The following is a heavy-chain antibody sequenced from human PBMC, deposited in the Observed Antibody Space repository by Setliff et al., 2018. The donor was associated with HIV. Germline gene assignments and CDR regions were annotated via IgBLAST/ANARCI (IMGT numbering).Heavy chain of an antibody. CDR1: NFSIGSGYY. CDR2: MYYVGST. Sequence: SQTLSLTCSVSNFSIGSGYYWGWIRLPPGERPEWIGSMYYVGSTYYHPSFESRSSISIDTSENTLSFSLTSVTVADTAVYFCARSRWLSNTAYYFDFWGRGKLVTVSS. J-gene: IGHJ4*02. CDR3: ARSRWLSNTAYYFDF. D-gene: IGHD3-10*01. V-gene: IGHV4-38-2*02.